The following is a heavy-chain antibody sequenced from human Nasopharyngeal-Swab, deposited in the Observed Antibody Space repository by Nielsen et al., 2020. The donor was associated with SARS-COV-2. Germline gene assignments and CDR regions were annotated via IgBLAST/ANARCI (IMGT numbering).Heavy chain of an antibody. D-gene: IGHD1-26*01. CDR2: ISGSGGST. CDR1: GFTFSSYA. J-gene: IGHJ4*02. V-gene: IGHV3-23*01. Sequence: LSLTCAASGFTFSSYAMSWVRQAPGKGLEWVSAISGSGGSTYYADSVKGRFTISRDNSKNTLYLQMNSLRAEDTAVYYCAKGGIVGATSTGDYWGQGTLVTVSS. CDR3: AKGGIVGATSTGDY.